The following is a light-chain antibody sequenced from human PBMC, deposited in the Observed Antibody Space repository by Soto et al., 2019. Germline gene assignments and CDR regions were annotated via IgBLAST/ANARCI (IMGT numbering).Light chain of an antibody. CDR1: SSNIGTSS. CDR3: YSYAGSNFYV. J-gene: IGLJ1*01. CDR2: TND. Sequence: QSVLTQPPSASGTPGQTVTISCSGSSSNIGTSSVHWYKHLPGTAPKPLIYTNDQRPSGVPDRFSGSKSGNTASLTVSGLQAEDEADYYCYSYAGSNFYVFGTGTKVT. V-gene: IGLV1-44*01.